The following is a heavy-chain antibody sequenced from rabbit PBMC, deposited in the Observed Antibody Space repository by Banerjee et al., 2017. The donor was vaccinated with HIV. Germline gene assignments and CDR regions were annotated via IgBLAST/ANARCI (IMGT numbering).Heavy chain of an antibody. CDR3: ARAGSNYVSYFDL. Sequence: EESGGDLVKPEGSLTLTCTASGFSFNSSGWICWVRQAPGKGLESIACIYTDRSGRTWYASWAKGRFTISKTSSTTVTLQMTSLTAADTATYFCARAGSNYVSYFDLWGQGTLVTVS. CDR2: IYTDRSGRT. V-gene: IGHV1S45*01. D-gene: IGHD8-1*01. CDR1: GFSFNSSGW. J-gene: IGHJ4*01.